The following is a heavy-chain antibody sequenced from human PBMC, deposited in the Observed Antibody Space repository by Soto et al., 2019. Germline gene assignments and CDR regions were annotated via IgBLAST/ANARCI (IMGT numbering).Heavy chain of an antibody. CDR1: GFTFGNFG. V-gene: IGHV3-30*03. J-gene: IGHJ4*02. CDR2: ISSDGSRK. CDR3: ARGCSGGTNCFYFDF. Sequence: VQLVESGGGVVQPGRYLRLSCAASGFTFGNFGRHWVRQAPGKGLEWVADISSDGSRKFYADTVKGRFTISRDNSKNTLYLQMNSLRTEDTAVYFCARGCSGGTNCFYFDFWGQGILVTVSS. D-gene: IGHD6-13*01.